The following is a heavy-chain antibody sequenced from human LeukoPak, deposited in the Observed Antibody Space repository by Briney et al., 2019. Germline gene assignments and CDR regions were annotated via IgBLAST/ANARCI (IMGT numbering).Heavy chain of an antibody. CDR3: ARVDTYSYGYDY. D-gene: IGHD5-18*01. CDR1: GFTVSSNY. CDR2: IYSGGST. V-gene: IGHV3-53*01. J-gene: IGHJ4*02. Sequence: PGGSLRLSCAASGFTVSSNYMSWVRQAPGKGLKWVSVIYSGGSTYYADSVKGRFTISRDNSKNTLYLQMNSLRAEDTAVYYCARVDTYSYGYDYWGQGTLVTVSS.